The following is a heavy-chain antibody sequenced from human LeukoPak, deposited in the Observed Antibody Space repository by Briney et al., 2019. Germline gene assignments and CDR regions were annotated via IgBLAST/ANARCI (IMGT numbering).Heavy chain of an antibody. CDR1: GFTFSSYG. D-gene: IGHD3-22*01. CDR2: IWYDGSNK. V-gene: IGHV3-33*06. J-gene: IGHJ4*02. Sequence: GRSLRLSCAASGFTFSSYGMHWVRQAPGKGLEWVAVIWYDGSNKYYADSVEGRFTISRDNSKNTLYLQMNSLRAEDTAVYYCAKNYYDSSGYYYFDYWGQGTLVTVSS. CDR3: AKNYYDSSGYYYFDY.